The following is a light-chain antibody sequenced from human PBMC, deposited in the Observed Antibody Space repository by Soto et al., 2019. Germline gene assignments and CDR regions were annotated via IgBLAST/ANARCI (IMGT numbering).Light chain of an antibody. CDR2: AAS. CDR1: ESVSSN. J-gene: IGKJ1*01. V-gene: IGKV3-15*01. CDR3: PQYDNWHPWT. Sequence: EIVMTQSPATLSVSPGERATLSCRATESVSSNLAWYQQKPGQAPRLLIYAASTRATGIPARFSGSGSGTEFTLTISSLQPEDVAVYYCPQYDNWHPWTFGQGTKVEVK.